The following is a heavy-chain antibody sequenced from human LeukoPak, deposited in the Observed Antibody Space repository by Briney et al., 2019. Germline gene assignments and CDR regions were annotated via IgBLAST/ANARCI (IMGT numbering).Heavy chain of an antibody. V-gene: IGHV4-34*01. CDR1: GGSFSGYY. CDR2: INHSGST. Sequence: SETLSLTCAVYGGSFSGYYWRWIRQPPGKGLEWIGEINHSGSTNYNPSLKSRVTISVDTSKNQFSLKLSSATAADTAVYYCARDGDIVADWYYYGMDVWGQGTTVTVSS. J-gene: IGHJ6*02. CDR3: ARDGDIVADWYYYGMDV. D-gene: IGHD5-12*01.